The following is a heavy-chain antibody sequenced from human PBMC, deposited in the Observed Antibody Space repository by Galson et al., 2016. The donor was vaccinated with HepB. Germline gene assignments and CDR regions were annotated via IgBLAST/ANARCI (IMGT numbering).Heavy chain of an antibody. Sequence: SLRLSCAASGFTFTNYAMHWVRQAPGKGLEWVAVISYDGGDSEYADFVRGRVTISRDNSKNTLSLQMNSLRPEDTAIYYCAGVRITVIRARSYYAMEVWGQGTTVIVSS. CDR3: AGVRITVIRARSYYAMEV. CDR2: ISYDGGDS. D-gene: IGHD3-10*01. V-gene: IGHV3-30-3*01. J-gene: IGHJ6*02. CDR1: GFTFTNYA.